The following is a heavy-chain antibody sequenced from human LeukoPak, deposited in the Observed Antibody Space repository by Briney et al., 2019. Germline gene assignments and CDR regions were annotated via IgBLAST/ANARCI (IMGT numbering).Heavy chain of an antibody. Sequence: GGSLRLSCAASGFTFSSYSMNWVRQAPGKGLEWVSSISSSSSYIYYADSVKGRSTISRDNAKNSLYLQMNSLRAEDTAVYYCARDERSTIFGVVFYYMDVWGKGTTVTVSS. J-gene: IGHJ6*03. CDR1: GFTFSSYS. CDR3: ARDERSTIFGVVFYYMDV. V-gene: IGHV3-21*01. D-gene: IGHD3-3*01. CDR2: ISSSSSYI.